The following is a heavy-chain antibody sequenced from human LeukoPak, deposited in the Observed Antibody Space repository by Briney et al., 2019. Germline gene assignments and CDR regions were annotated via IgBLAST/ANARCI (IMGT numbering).Heavy chain of an antibody. D-gene: IGHD5-18*01. CDR1: GFTFSDYY. J-gene: IGHJ3*02. V-gene: IGHV3-7*01. CDR3: ARGYPRRLPFDI. CDR2: IKQDGSEK. Sequence: GGSLRLSCAASGFTFSDYYMSWIRQAPGKGLEWVANIKQDGSEKYYVDSVKGRFTISRDNAKNSLYLQMNSLRAEDTAVYYCARGYPRRLPFDIWGQGTMVTVSS.